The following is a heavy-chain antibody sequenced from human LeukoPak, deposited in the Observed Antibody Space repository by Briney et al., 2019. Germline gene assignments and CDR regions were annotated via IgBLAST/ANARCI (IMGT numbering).Heavy chain of an antibody. V-gene: IGHV5-51*01. J-gene: IGHJ3*01. Sequence: GESLKISCKGSGYSFISYWITWVRQMPGKGLEWMGTIYPGDSDTRYGPSFQGQVTISADKSINIAYLQWGSLKASDTAIYYCARGMQMATLQGPSDVWGQGTMVTVSS. CDR2: IYPGDSDT. D-gene: IGHD5-24*01. CDR3: ARGMQMATLQGPSDV. CDR1: GYSFISYW.